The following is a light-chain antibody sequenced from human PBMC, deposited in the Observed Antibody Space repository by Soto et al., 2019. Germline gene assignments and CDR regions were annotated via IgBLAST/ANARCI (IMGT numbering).Light chain of an antibody. CDR3: QQYNNWPGT. CDR2: GAS. CDR1: QSVSSN. J-gene: IGKJ1*01. Sequence: EIVVTQSPATLSVCPGERATLSCRASQSVSSNLAWYQQKPGQAPRLLIYGASTRATGIPARFSGSGSGTEFTLTISSLQSEDFAVYYCQQYNNWPGTFGQGTKLDIK. V-gene: IGKV3-15*01.